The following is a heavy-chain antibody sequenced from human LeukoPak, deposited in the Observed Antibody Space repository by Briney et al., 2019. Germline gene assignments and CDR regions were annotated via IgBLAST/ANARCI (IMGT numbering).Heavy chain of an antibody. CDR3: ARDMGRAWYGPPDY. Sequence: GGSLRLSCAASGFIFSNYGMHWVRQAPGKGLEWVAVIWNDGSETFHADSVKGRFRIARDNSKNTLYLQMNSLRAEDTAVYFCARDMGRAWYGPPDYWGQGTLVTVSS. CDR1: GFIFSNYG. J-gene: IGHJ4*02. CDR2: IWNDGSET. V-gene: IGHV3-33*01. D-gene: IGHD6-13*01.